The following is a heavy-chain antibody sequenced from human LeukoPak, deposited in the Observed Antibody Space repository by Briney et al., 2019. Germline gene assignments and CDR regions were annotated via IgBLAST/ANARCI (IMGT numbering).Heavy chain of an antibody. Sequence: GRSLRLSCAASGFIFSRYGMHWVSQAPGKGLEREAVIWNDGTNKKYADSVQGRFTISRDNSKNTLDLQMNSLRAEDTAVYYCARLGSQNYFDYWGQGTLVTVSS. CDR3: ARLGSQNYFDY. CDR1: GFIFSRYG. D-gene: IGHD3-10*01. J-gene: IGHJ4*02. CDR2: IWNDGTNK. V-gene: IGHV3-33*01.